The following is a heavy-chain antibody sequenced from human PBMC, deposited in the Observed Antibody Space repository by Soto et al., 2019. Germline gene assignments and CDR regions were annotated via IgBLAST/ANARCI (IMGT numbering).Heavy chain of an antibody. V-gene: IGHV3-23*01. J-gene: IGHJ4*02. D-gene: IGHD4-17*01. CDR3: ARTTVTKSRDY. CDR1: GFTFSSYA. Sequence: EVQLLESGGGLVQPGGSLRLSCAASGFTFSSYAMSWVRQAPGKGLEYVSSISASGDGTYFADSVKGRFTISRDNSKNTRYLQMNSLRIEDTAGYYCARTTVTKSRDYWGQGTLVTVSS. CDR2: ISASGDGT.